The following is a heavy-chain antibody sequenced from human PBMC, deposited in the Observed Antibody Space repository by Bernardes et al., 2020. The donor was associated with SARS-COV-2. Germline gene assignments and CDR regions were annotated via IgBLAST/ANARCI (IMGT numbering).Heavy chain of an antibody. CDR1: GYTFTGYY. V-gene: IGHV1-2*02. CDR2: INPNSGGT. Sequence: ASVKVSCKASGYTFTGYYMHWVRQAPGQGLEWMGWINPNSGGTNYAQKFQGRVTMTRDTSISTAYMELSRLRSDDTAVYYCARVRWVVVVPAARGGDAFDIWGQGTMVTVSS. D-gene: IGHD2-2*01. CDR3: ARVRWVVVVPAARGGDAFDI. J-gene: IGHJ3*02.